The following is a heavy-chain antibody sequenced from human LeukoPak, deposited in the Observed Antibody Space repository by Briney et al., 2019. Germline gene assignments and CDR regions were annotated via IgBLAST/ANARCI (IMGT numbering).Heavy chain of an antibody. J-gene: IGHJ4*02. V-gene: IGHV3-23*01. CDR1: GFTFSGYA. D-gene: IGHD6-19*01. CDR2: ISGSGGNT. Sequence: GGSLRLSCEASGFTFSGYAMSWVRQAPGKGLEWVSGISGSGGNTYYADSVKGRFTISRDNSKNTLYLQMNSLRAEDTAVYYCAKDRGQWLVRNYFDYWGQGTLVTVSS. CDR3: AKDRGQWLVRNYFDY.